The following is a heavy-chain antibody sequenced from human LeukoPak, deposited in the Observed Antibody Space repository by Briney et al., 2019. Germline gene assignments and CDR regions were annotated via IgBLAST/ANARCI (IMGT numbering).Heavy chain of an antibody. V-gene: IGHV3-23*01. D-gene: IGHD2-8*01. CDR1: GFTFSSYA. J-gene: IGHJ4*02. CDR2: ITGSGGST. CDR3: AKYLRYLDY. Sequence: GESLRLSCAASGFTFSSYAMGWVRQAPGKGLEWVSTITGSGGSTYYADSVKGRFTISSDNSKNTLDLQMNSLRAEDTAVYYCAKYLRYLDYWGQGTLVTVSS.